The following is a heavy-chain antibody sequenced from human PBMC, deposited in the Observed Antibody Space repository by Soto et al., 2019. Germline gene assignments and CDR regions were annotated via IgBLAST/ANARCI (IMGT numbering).Heavy chain of an antibody. Sequence: GVSLRLSCVASGFSLANYPMNWVRQTPGKGLEWISYSSPRGDTIYYAVSVEGRSTISRDNARNSLSLLMSSLRDEDSALYYCAKGPHTNVGWPYYFESWGQGVPETVSS. J-gene: IGHJ4*02. CDR1: GFSLANYP. V-gene: IGHV3-48*02. CDR2: SSPRGDTI. CDR3: AKGPHTNVGWPYYFES. D-gene: IGHD6-19*01.